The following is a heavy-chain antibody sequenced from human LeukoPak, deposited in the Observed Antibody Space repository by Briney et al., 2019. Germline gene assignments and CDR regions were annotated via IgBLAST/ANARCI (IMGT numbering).Heavy chain of an antibody. J-gene: IGHJ3*02. D-gene: IGHD2-21*02. CDR2: IYYSGST. V-gene: IGHV4-59*01. CDR1: GDSISSYY. CDR3: ARLPTGAYCGGDCYPAAFDI. Sequence: SETLSLTCAVSGDSISSYYWSWIRQPPGKGLEWIGYIYYSGSTNYNPSLKSRVTISVDTSKNQFSLKLSSVTAADTAVYYCARLPTGAYCGGDCYPAAFDIWGQGTMVTVSS.